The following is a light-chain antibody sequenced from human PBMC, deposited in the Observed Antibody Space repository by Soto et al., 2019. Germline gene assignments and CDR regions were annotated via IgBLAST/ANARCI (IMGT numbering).Light chain of an antibody. J-gene: IGKJ1*01. CDR1: QSVNTY. CDR3: QQYDKYST. Sequence: DSQMTQSPSSLSASVGDRVTITCRASQSVNTYLHWYQQKAGQAPKLLIYAASNLQSGVPSRFSGRGSGTEFTLTVTSLQPEDFASYFCQQYDKYSTFGHGTKVDI. V-gene: IGKV1-39*01. CDR2: AAS.